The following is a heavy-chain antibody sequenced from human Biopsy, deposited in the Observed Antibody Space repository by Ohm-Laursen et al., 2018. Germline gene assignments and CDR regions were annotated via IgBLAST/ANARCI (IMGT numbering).Heavy chain of an antibody. V-gene: IGHV4-59*12. CDR2: IYYHNGSS. D-gene: IGHD5-24*01. CDR1: GDSISGYY. Sequence: SLSFTWPFSGDSISGYYWLWIGQSPGKGLEWIGYIYYHNGSSSYNPSLKSRVTMSVDTSQNQFSLNLNSVTDADTAVYYCARDFRAGSGFLRSNNHYCGMDVWGPGTRVTVSS. CDR3: ARDFRAGSGFLRSNNHYCGMDV. J-gene: IGHJ6*02.